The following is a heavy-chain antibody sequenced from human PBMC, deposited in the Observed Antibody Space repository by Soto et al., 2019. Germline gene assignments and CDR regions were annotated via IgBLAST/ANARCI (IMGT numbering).Heavy chain of an antibody. V-gene: IGHV5-51*01. CDR2: IYPGDSDT. CDR1: GYSFTSYW. D-gene: IGHD3-10*01. CDR3: ARRKDYYGSGSYSERYPYYYYYGMDV. Sequence: PGESLKISCKGSGYSFTSYWIGWVRQMPGKGLEWMGIIYPGDSDTRYSPSFQGQVTISADKSISTAYLQWSSLKASDTAMYYCARRKDYYGSGSYSERYPYYYYYGMDVWGKGTTVTVSS. J-gene: IGHJ6*04.